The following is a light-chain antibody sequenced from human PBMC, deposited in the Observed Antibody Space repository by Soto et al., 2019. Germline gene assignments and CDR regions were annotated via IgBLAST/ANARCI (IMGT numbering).Light chain of an antibody. CDR3: NSYTNTGDRV. V-gene: IGLV2-14*01. CDR2: EVS. Sequence: QSVRTHPASVCWSPGQSITISCTGTSSDVGANNFVSWYQQHPGKAPKLMICEVSNRPSGVSNRFSGSKSGNTAPLTISGLQAEEEADYYCNSYTNTGDRVFGTGTKVTVL. CDR1: SSDVGANNF. J-gene: IGLJ1*01.